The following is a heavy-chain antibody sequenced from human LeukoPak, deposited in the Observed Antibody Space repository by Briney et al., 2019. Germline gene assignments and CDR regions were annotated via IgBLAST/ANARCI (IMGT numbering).Heavy chain of an antibody. CDR3: ARAGMVAATPFDY. V-gene: IGHV3-53*01. CDR2: IYSGTNT. CDR1: GFTVSTNY. Sequence: PGGSLRLSCAASGFTVSTNYMSWVRQAPGKGLEWVSVIYSGTNTYYADSVKGRFTISRDNSKNTLYLQMNSLRAEDTAVYYCARAGMVAATPFDYWGQGTLVTVSS. D-gene: IGHD2-15*01. J-gene: IGHJ4*02.